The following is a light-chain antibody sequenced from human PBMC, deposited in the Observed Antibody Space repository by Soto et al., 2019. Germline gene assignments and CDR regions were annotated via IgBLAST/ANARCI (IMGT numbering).Light chain of an antibody. J-gene: IGKJ5*01. CDR3: QQYDNLPLI. Sequence: IQMSLSASSLSASVGDSVTLTCQATQDIRKYLNWYQQKTGKAPKFLIYDASSLETGVPSRFSGSGYGTDFNFTISSLQTEDFATYYCQQYDNLPLIFGQGTRLEIK. CDR2: DAS. CDR1: QDIRKY. V-gene: IGKV1-33*01.